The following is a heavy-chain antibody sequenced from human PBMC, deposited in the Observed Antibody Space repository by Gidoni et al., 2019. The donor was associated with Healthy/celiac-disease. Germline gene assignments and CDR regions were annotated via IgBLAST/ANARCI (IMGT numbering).Heavy chain of an antibody. V-gene: IGHV4-34*01. CDR3: ARRRRGSYYGFGNNWFDP. D-gene: IGHD1-26*01. Sequence: QVQLQQWGAGLLQPSETLSLTCAVYGRSVRCYYLSWIRQPPGKWLEWIGKINHSGSTNYTPSLKSRVTISVDTSKNTFSLKMSSVTAADTAVYYCARRRRGSYYGFGNNWFDPWGQGTLVTVSS. J-gene: IGHJ5*02. CDR2: INHSGST. CDR1: GRSVRCYY.